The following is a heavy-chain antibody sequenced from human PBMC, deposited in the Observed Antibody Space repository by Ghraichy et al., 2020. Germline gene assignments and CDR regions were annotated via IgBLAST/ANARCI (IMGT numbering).Heavy chain of an antibody. D-gene: IGHD4/OR15-4a*01. V-gene: IGHV4-39*01. Sequence: SETLSLTCTVSGGSISSSSYYWGWIRQPPGKGLEWIGTFHYSGTTYYNPSLNSRVTISTDTSNNQFSLRLSSVTAADTAIYYCARPQDIYGEFDPWGQGTLVTVSS. J-gene: IGHJ5*02. CDR1: GGSISSSSYY. CDR3: ARPQDIYGEFDP. CDR2: FHYSGTT.